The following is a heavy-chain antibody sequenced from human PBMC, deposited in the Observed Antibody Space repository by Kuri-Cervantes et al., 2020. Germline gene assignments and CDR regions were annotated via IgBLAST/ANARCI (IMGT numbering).Heavy chain of an antibody. CDR2: INHSGST. Sequence: SETLSLTCAVYGGSFSDYYWSWIRQPPGKGLEWIGEINHSGSTNYNPSLKSRVTISVDASKNQFSLKLSSVTAADTAVYYCARLGSSWHGAAGVWGQGTLVTVSS. D-gene: IGHD6-13*01. J-gene: IGHJ4*02. CDR3: ARLGSSWHGAAGV. CDR1: GGSFSDYY. V-gene: IGHV4-34*01.